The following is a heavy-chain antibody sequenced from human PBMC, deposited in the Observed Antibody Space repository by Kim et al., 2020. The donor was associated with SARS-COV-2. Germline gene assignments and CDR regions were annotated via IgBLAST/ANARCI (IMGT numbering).Heavy chain of an antibody. CDR3: ARNIYYYYGSGTLGSPYY. V-gene: IGHV4-34*01. Sequence: SETLSLTCAVYGGSFSGYYWSWIRQPPGKGLEWIGEINHSGSTNYNPSLKSRVTISVDTSKNQFSLKLSSVTAADTAVYYCARNIYYYYGSGTLGSPYY. CDR1: GGSFSGYY. CDR2: INHSGST. D-gene: IGHD3-10*01. J-gene: IGHJ6*01.